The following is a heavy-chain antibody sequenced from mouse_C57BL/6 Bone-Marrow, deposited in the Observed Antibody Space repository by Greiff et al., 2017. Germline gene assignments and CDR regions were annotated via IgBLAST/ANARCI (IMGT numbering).Heavy chain of an antibody. CDR2: IWWDDDK. V-gene: IGHV8-8*01. D-gene: IGHD1-1*01. CDR3: ARIFITTVVAGDY. Sequence: ESGPGILQPSQTLSLTCSFSGFSLSTFGMGVGWIRQPSGKGLEWLAHIWWDDDKSYNPALKSRLSISKGTSKNRVFHKIANVDTADTATYYCARIFITTVVAGDYWGQGTTLTVSS. J-gene: IGHJ2*01. CDR1: GFSLSTFGMG.